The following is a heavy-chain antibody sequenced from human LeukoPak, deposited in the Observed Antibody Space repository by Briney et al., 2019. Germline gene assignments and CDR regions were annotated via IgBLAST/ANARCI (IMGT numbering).Heavy chain of an antibody. D-gene: IGHD2-21*01. J-gene: IGHJ3*02. CDR2: IFSTGIT. CDR3: ARSVSWGLLVRDDAFDI. CDR1: GGSISGYY. V-gene: IGHV4-59*01. Sequence: SETLSLTCTVSGGSISGYYWSWIRQPPGKGLELIGYIFSTGITDYNPSLKSRVTISVDTSKNQFSLSLSSVTAADTAVYYCARSVSWGLLVRDDAFDIWGQGTMVTVSS.